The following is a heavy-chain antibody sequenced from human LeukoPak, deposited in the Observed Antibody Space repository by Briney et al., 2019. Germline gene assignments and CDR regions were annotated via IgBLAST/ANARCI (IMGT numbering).Heavy chain of an antibody. Sequence: PSETLSLTCAVYGGSFSGYYWSSVRQPPGKGLEWIGEINHSGSTNYNPSLKSRVTISVDTSKNQFSLKLCSVAAADTAVYFCARWEVVPAANDYSGQGTLVTVSS. D-gene: IGHD2-2*01. CDR1: GGSFSGYY. J-gene: IGHJ4*02. CDR3: ARWEVVPAANDY. V-gene: IGHV4-34*01. CDR2: INHSGST.